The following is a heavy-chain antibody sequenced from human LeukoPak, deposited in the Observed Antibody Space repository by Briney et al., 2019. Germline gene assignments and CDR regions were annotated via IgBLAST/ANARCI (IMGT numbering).Heavy chain of an antibody. CDR1: GGTFSSYA. D-gene: IGHD3-22*01. J-gene: IGHJ3*02. CDR3: ASNYYDSSGYYYILSAFDI. V-gene: IGHV1-69*13. CDR2: IIPIFGTA. Sequence: SVKVSCKASGGTFSSYAISWVRQAPGQGLEWVGGIIPIFGTANYAQRFQGRVTITADETTSTAYMELSSLRSEDTAVYYCASNYYDSSGYYYILSAFDIWRQGTMVTVSS.